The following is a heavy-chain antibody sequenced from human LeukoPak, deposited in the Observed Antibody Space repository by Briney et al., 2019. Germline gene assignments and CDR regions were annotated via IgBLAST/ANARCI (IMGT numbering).Heavy chain of an antibody. CDR2: ISSSSSYI. D-gene: IGHD3-22*01. CDR3: AKVLNYYDSSGYPWYFDY. V-gene: IGHV3-21*04. Sequence: GGSLRLSCAASGFTFSTYAFNWVRQAPGKGLEWVSSISSSSSYISYADSVKGRFTISRDNSKNTLYLQMNSLRAEDTAVYYCAKVLNYYDSSGYPWYFDYWGQGTLVTVSS. CDR1: GFTFSTYA. J-gene: IGHJ4*02.